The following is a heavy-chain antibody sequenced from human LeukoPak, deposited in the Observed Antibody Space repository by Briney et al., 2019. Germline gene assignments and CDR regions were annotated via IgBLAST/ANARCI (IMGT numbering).Heavy chain of an antibody. D-gene: IGHD6-13*01. J-gene: IGHJ4*02. CDR3: ARRSGSSWSSFDY. Sequence: GGSLRLSCAASGFTFSSYAMSWVRQAPGKGLERVSAISGSGGSTYYAPSVKGRLTISRDNFGNMLYLHLDSLRVEDTAIYYCARRSGSSWSSFDYWGQGALVTVSS. CDR2: ISGSGGST. CDR1: GFTFSSYA. V-gene: IGHV3-23*01.